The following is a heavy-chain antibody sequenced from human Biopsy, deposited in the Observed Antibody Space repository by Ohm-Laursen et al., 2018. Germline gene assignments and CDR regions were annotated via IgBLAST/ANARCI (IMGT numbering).Heavy chain of an antibody. Sequence: SVKVSCKTSGFSFTGYYIHWVRQAPGQGLEWMGWISPKSGGTNYAQKFQGNIAMTKNTSMSTAYMEMSRLRSDDTAVYYCALQSVAQMKNFDYWGQGTLVTVSS. CDR2: ISPKSGGT. CDR3: ALQSVAQMKNFDY. J-gene: IGHJ4*02. D-gene: IGHD6-19*01. CDR1: GFSFTGYY. V-gene: IGHV1-2*02.